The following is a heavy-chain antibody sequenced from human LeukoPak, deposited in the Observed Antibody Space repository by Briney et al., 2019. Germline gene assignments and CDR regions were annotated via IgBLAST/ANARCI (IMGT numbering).Heavy chain of an antibody. Sequence: SETLSLTCTVSGGSISSGGYYWSWIRQHPGQGLEWIGYIYYSGSTSYNPSLKSRVSILLDTSKNQFPLKLSSVTAADTAVYYCATYNRGGHNFAFQHWGQGTLVTVSS. J-gene: IGHJ1*01. D-gene: IGHD5-24*01. CDR1: GGSISSGGYY. CDR2: IYYSGST. CDR3: ATYNRGGHNFAFQH. V-gene: IGHV4-31*03.